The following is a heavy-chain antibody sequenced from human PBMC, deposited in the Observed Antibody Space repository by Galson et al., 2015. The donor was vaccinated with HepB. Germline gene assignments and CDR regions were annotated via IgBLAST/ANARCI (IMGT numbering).Heavy chain of an antibody. V-gene: IGHV3-7*01. CDR1: GFTFSSYW. J-gene: IGHJ4*02. Sequence: SLRLSCATSGFTFSSYWMNWVRQAPGKGLEWVANIKQDGSEKYYVDSVKGRFTISRDNAKNSLYLQMNSLRVEDTAVYYCASNGGDYNDFWGQGTLVTVSS. D-gene: IGHD2-21*01. CDR2: IKQDGSEK. CDR3: ASNGGDYNDF.